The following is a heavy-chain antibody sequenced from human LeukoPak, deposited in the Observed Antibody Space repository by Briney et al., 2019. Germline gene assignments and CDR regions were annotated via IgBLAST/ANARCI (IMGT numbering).Heavy chain of an antibody. J-gene: IGHJ4*02. CDR2: IYYSGST. V-gene: IGHV4-39*01. CDR1: GGSISNSNYY. CDR3: ARQTSTVTMYYFDY. Sequence: SETLSLTCTVSGGSISNSNYYWGWIRQPPGKGLEWIGSIYYSGSTYYNPSLKSRVTISVDTSKNQFSLKLSSVTAADTAVYYCARQTSTVTMYYFDYWGQGTLVTVS. D-gene: IGHD4-17*01.